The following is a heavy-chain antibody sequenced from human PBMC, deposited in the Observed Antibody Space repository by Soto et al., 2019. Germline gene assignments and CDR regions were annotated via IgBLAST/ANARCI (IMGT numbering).Heavy chain of an antibody. CDR2: IQHGGST. Sequence: QLQLQESGSGLVKPSQTLSLTCAVSGGSIRSGGYSWSWIRQPPGKGLEWIGYIQHGGSTYYNPSLKSRVTISVDRSLNQFALKLTSVTAADTAVYYCARAHYGDYGYGMDVWGQGTTVTVSS. D-gene: IGHD4-17*01. CDR3: ARAHYGDYGYGMDV. V-gene: IGHV4-30-2*01. CDR1: GGSIRSGGYS. J-gene: IGHJ6*02.